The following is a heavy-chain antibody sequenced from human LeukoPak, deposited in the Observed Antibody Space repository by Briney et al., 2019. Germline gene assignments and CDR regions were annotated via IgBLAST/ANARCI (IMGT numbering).Heavy chain of an antibody. CDR2: LYSGGGT. CDR1: GFTVSSNY. V-gene: IGHV3-66*01. Sequence: PGESLRLSCAASGFTVSSNYMSWVRQAPGKGLEWVSVLYSGGGTYYADSVKGRFTISRDNSKNTVYLQMNSLRAEDTAVYYCAKIITGSTDFWGQGTLVTVSP. CDR3: AKIITGSTDF. J-gene: IGHJ4*02. D-gene: IGHD1-20*01.